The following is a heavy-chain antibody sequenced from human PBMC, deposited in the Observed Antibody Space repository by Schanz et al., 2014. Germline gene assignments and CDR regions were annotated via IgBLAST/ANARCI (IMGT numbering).Heavy chain of an antibody. CDR3: ARDHTTESYYSAGPPIDY. J-gene: IGHJ4*02. CDR1: GFTFSSYG. V-gene: IGHV3-33*01. D-gene: IGHD1-26*01. Sequence: QVQVVQSGGGLVKPGGSLRLSCAASGFTFSSYGMHWVRQAPGKGLEWVAVIWYDGSKKYYADSVKGRFTISRDNSKNTLFLQMNSLRAEDTAVYYCARDHTTESYYSAGPPIDYWGQGTLLTVSS. CDR2: IWYDGSKK.